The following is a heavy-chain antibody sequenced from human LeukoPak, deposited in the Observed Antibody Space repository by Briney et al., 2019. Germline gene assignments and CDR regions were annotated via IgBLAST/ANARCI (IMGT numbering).Heavy chain of an antibody. J-gene: IGHJ4*02. CDR2: IYIDSGDT. CDR3: ARVTHCSSTSCYTGGGYYFDY. D-gene: IGHD2-2*02. CDR1: GYFFSGYH. V-gene: IGHV1-2*02. Sequence: ASVKVSCKASGYFFSGYHVHWVRQAPGQGLDWMGRIYIDSGDTNYAQKFQGRVTMTRDTSISTAYMELSRLRSDDTAVYYCARVTHCSSTSCYTGGGYYFDYWGQGTLVTVSS.